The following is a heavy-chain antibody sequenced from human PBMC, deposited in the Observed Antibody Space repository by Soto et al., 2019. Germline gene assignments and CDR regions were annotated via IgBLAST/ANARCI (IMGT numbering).Heavy chain of an antibody. Sequence: SVKVSCKASGGTFSSYTISWVRQAPGQGLEWMGRIIPILGIANYAQKFQGRVTITADKSTSTAYMELSSLRSEDTAVYYCARDLITIVRGVIIYYRIAFSAQRTTVPVSS. D-gene: IGHD3-10*01. CDR1: GGTFSSYT. CDR3: ARDLITIVRGVIIYYRIAF. J-gene: IGHJ6*02. CDR2: IIPILGIA. V-gene: IGHV1-69*04.